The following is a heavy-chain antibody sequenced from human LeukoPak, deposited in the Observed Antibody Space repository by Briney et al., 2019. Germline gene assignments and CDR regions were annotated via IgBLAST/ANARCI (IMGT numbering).Heavy chain of an antibody. CDR2: VYYTGTT. V-gene: IGHV4-39*07. D-gene: IGHD3-10*01. Sequence: SETLSLTCTVSGGSISSRNYYWGWIRQPPGKGLEWIGGVYYTGTTYSNPSLKSRVTISVDTSKNQFSLKLSSVTAADTAVYYCARTTMVRGTCYMDVWGKGTTVTVSS. CDR3: ARTTMVRGTCYMDV. CDR1: GGSISSRNYY. J-gene: IGHJ6*03.